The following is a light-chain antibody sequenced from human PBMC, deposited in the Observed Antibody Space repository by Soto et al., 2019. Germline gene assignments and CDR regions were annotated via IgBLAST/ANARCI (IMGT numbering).Light chain of an antibody. CDR1: SSDVGYYNY. CDR2: DVS. J-gene: IGLJ1*01. Sequence: QSALTQPRSVSGSPGQSVTISCTGTSSDVGYYNYVSWYQQHPGTAPKLMIYDVSMRPSGVPARLSGSKSGNTASLTISGLQAEDEADYYCCSYAGSYTLDVFGPGTKLTVL. CDR3: CSYAGSYTLDV. V-gene: IGLV2-11*01.